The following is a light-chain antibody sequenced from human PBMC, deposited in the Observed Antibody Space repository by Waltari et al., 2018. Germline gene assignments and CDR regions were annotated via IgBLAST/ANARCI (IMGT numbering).Light chain of an antibody. CDR3: CSYTNTHVV. Sequence: QSALTQPASVSGSPGQSITISCTGTSSDVGSNNLVSWYQQHPGQAPKLIIYEVTKRTSGVSNRFSGSKSGNTASLTISGLQAEDEGDYYCCSYTNTHVVFGGGTKLTVL. CDR2: EVT. V-gene: IGLV2-23*02. CDR1: SSDVGSNNL. J-gene: IGLJ2*01.